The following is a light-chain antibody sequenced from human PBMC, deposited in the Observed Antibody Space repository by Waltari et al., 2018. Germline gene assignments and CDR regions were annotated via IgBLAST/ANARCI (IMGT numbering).Light chain of an antibody. Sequence: QTVVTQEPSFSVSPGGSVTLTCGLSSGSVSSTSYPTWFQQTPGQAPRPLIYDTNTRSSGVRARVSGCILWNKAARTITGGLADEDSVYYCVLHVGSGIWVFGGGTKLTVL. CDR1: SGSVSSTSY. CDR3: VLHVGSGIWV. V-gene: IGLV8-61*01. J-gene: IGLJ3*02. CDR2: DTN.